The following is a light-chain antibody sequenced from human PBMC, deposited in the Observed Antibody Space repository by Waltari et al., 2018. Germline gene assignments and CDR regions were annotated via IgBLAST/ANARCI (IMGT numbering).Light chain of an antibody. CDR3: MQGTHWPRT. J-gene: IGKJ1*01. CDR2: KIS. V-gene: IGKV2-30*01. Sequence: DVVMTQSPLSLPVTLGQPASISCRSSQTLVYSDGHTLLYWINQRPGQSPRRLIYKISNRDPGVPDRFSGSGSGTDFTLKISRVEAEDVGVYYCMQGTHWPRTFGQGTRVEIK. CDR1: QTLVYSDGHTL.